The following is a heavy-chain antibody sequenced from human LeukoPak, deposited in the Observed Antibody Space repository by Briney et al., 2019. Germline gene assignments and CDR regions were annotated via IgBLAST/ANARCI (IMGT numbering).Heavy chain of an antibody. CDR3: ATGQILEWLLTDSHFDY. Sequence: ASVKVSCKVSGYTLTELSMHWVRQAPGKGLEWMGGFDPEDGETIYAQKFQGRVTMTEDTSTDTAYMELSSLRSEDTAVYYCATGQILEWLLTDSHFDYWGQGTLVTVSS. CDR2: FDPEDGET. CDR1: GYTLTELS. V-gene: IGHV1-24*01. D-gene: IGHD3-3*01. J-gene: IGHJ4*02.